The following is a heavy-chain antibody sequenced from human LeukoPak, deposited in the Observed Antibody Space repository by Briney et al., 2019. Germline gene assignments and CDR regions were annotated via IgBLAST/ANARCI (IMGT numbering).Heavy chain of an antibody. D-gene: IGHD4-17*01. Sequence: GGSLRLSCAASGFTFSSYSMNWVRQAPGKGLEWVSYISSSSSTIYYADSVKGRFTISRDNAKNSLYLQMNSLRAEDTAVYYCARCQPRDAYGWFDPWGQGTLVTVSS. CDR3: ARCQPRDAYGWFDP. CDR2: ISSSSSTI. V-gene: IGHV3-48*01. J-gene: IGHJ5*02. CDR1: GFTFSSYS.